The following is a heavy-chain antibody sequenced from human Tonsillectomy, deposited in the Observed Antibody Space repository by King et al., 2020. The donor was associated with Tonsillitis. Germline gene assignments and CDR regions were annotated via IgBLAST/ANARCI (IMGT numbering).Heavy chain of an antibody. V-gene: IGHV3-30*02. CDR2: IRYDGSNK. CDR3: AKELDYSYVDYSDYDYYSPGLDS. J-gene: IGHJ6*04. D-gene: IGHD4-11*01. Sequence: VQLVESGGGVVQPGGSLSLSCAASVFTFSTYGMHWVRQAPGKGLEWVAFIRYDGSNKYYADSVKGRFTLSRDNSKNTLSLQMNTLRAEDTAVYYFAKELDYSYVDYSDYDYYSPGLDSWGKGTTVTVSS. CDR1: VFTFSTYG.